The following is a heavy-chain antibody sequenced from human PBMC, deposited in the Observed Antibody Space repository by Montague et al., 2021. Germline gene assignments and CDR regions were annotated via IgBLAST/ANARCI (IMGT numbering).Heavy chain of an antibody. CDR1: GGSISSHY. CDR2: VYYRGNM. D-gene: IGHD3-3*01. J-gene: IGHJ5*02. V-gene: IGHV4-59*11. Sequence: SETLSLTCTVSGGSISSHYWSWVRQPPGKGLEWIGCVYYRGNMAHNPSLKSRLTMLVDTAKNQVSLKLKSVTAADTAVYYCARDQTFSSGDNWFGPWGQGILVTVSS. CDR3: ARDQTFSSGDNWFGP.